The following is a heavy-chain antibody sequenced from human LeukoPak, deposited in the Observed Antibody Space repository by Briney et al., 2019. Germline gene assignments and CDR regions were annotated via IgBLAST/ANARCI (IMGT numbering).Heavy chain of an antibody. J-gene: IGHJ4*02. D-gene: IGHD5-24*01. CDR2: ISYDGSNK. Sequence: GRSLRLSCAASGFTFSSYAMHWVRQAPGKGLEWVAVISYDGSNKYYPDSVKGRFTISRDNSKNTLYLQMNSLRAEETAVYYCARGGDGYSIWGQGTLVTVSS. CDR3: ARGGDGYSI. V-gene: IGHV3-30*01. CDR1: GFTFSSYA.